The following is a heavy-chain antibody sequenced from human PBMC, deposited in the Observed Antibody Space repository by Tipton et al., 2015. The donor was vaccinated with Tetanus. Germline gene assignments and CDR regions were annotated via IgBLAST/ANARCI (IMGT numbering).Heavy chain of an antibody. J-gene: IGHJ2*01. CDR3: AREVADGYSGGRHLDL. V-gene: IGHV3-13*01. CDR2: IGVGADT. CDR1: GFTFSNSD. Sequence: GSLRLSCAASGFTFSNSDFHWVRQATGKGLEWVSAIGVGADTYYPGSVKGRFTISRENAKNTLYLQMNSLTAGDTAVYYCAREVADGYSGGRHLDLWGRGTLVTVSS. D-gene: IGHD5-12*01.